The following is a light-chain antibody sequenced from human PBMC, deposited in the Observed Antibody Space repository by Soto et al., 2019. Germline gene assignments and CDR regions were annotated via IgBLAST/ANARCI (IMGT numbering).Light chain of an antibody. CDR3: SAYSFGGSSVRVV. J-gene: IGLJ3*02. CDR1: NSDVGTYNL. Sequence: QSVLTQPASVSGSPGQSITISCTGTNSDVGTYNLVSWFQQLPGRAPKLTIYEDNKRPSGVSARFSGSKSGNTASLTISGLQAEDEAEYYCSAYSFGGSSVRVVFGGGTKLTVL. CDR2: EDN. V-gene: IGLV2-23*01.